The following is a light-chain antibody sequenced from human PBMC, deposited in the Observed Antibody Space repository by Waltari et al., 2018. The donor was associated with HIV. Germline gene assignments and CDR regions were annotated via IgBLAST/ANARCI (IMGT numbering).Light chain of an antibody. CDR2: RNN. V-gene: IGLV10-54*01. Sequence: QAGLTQPPSVSKALRQTATLTCTGNINNVGDQGAAWLQQHQGHPPKLLSSRNNNRPSGISDRFSSSRSGNTASLTITGLQPEDEADYYCSAWDSSLSAWVFGGGTKLTVL. J-gene: IGLJ3*02. CDR1: INNVGDQG. CDR3: SAWDSSLSAWV.